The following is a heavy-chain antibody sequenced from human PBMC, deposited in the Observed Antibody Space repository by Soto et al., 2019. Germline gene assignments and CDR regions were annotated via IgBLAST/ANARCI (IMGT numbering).Heavy chain of an antibody. CDR3: AEGLLPRISGTTLNP. Sequence: EVQVVESGGGLVQPGGSLRLSCAASGFTFSRYWMHWVRQVPGKGLVWVSRINIEGTSATYADSVKGRFTISRDNARNTLFLQMNSLRAEDSAVYYCAEGLLPRISGTTLNPWGQGTLVIVSS. J-gene: IGHJ5*02. D-gene: IGHD1-7*01. CDR2: INIEGTSA. CDR1: GFTFSRYW. V-gene: IGHV3-74*01.